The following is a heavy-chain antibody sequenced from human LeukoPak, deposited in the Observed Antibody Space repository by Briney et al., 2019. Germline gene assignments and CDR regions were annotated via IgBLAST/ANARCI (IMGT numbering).Heavy chain of an antibody. J-gene: IGHJ4*02. CDR2: MKPNGGI. CDR3: ARGGKGLQLIGSFYDY. D-gene: IGHD1-1*01. V-gene: IGHV1-2*02. CDR1: GYIFTDYY. Sequence: ASVKVSCKASGYIFTDYYIHWVRQAPGQGLEWMGWMKPNGGIDYAQKFHGRVTLTRDTSITTAYMELSSLRSDDTAVYFCARGGKGLQLIGSFYDYWGQGTLVTVSS.